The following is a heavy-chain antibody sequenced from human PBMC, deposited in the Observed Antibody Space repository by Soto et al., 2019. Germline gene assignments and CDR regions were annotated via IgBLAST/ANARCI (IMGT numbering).Heavy chain of an antibody. D-gene: IGHD5-18*01. V-gene: IGHV3-73*02. J-gene: IGHJ4*02. CDR1: GFTFSASA. Sequence: EVRLVESGGGLVQPGGSLKLSCAASGFTFSASAMPWVRQASGKRLEWFGRIRSKSNSYVTAYAASVKGRFTVSRDDSKNTAYLQMMSLKTEDTAVYYCTRSVTGITAHFDYWGLGTLVTVSS. CDR2: IRSKSNSYVT. CDR3: TRSVTGITAHFDY.